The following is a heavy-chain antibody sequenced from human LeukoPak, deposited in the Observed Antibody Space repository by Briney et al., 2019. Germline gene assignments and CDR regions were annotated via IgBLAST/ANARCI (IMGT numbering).Heavy chain of an antibody. CDR2: IYYSGST. D-gene: IGHD1-26*01. CDR3: ARSFLGDWYFDL. Sequence: SETLSLTCTVSGGSISSYYWSLIRQPPGMGLEWIGCIYYSGSTNYNPSLKSRVTMSVDTSKDQFSLRLTSATAADTAVYYCARSFLGDWYFDLWGRGTLVTVSS. CDR1: GGSISSYY. V-gene: IGHV4-59*01. J-gene: IGHJ2*01.